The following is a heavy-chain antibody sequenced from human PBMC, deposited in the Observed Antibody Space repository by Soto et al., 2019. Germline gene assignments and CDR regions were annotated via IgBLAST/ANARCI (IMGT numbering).Heavy chain of an antibody. V-gene: IGHV1-2*02. CDR2: INLQSGGT. CDR1: GYTFTDYY. J-gene: IGHJ4*02. D-gene: IGHD1-20*01. CDR3: ARARADNWKNLLDY. Sequence: ASVKASCKASGYTFTDYYMHWMRQAPGQGLEWLGSINLQSGGTTYTQNIRGRVTILWDTSITTVFMELSRLMSDDTAVYYSARARADNWKNLLDYCGQGTLVTGSS.